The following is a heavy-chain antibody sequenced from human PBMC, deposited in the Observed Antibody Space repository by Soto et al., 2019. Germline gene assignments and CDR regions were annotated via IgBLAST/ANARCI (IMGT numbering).Heavy chain of an antibody. D-gene: IGHD1-26*01. CDR3: AREGASGFGMDV. CDR1: GGSIRSNY. CDR2: IYTSGTT. Sequence: SETLSLTCNVAGGSIRSNYWSWIRQPAGKALEWIGRIYTSGTTNYNPSLKSRATMLIDTSKNQFSLILSSVTAADTGVYYCAREGASGFGMDVWGQGTTVTVSS. J-gene: IGHJ6*02. V-gene: IGHV4-4*07.